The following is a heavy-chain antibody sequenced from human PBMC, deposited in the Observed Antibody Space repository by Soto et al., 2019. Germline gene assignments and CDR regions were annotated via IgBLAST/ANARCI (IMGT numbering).Heavy chain of an antibody. CDR3: ASDRAGAGDTDY. D-gene: IGHD1-26*01. CDR2: ISSSSII. CDR1: GFTFSNSG. Sequence: GGSLRLSCAASGFTFSNSGMNWVRQAPGKGPEWVAYISSSSIIRYADSVKGRFTISRGNAKNSLFLQMNSLRDEDTAVYYCASDRAGAGDTDYWGQGTLVTVSS. J-gene: IGHJ4*02. V-gene: IGHV3-48*02.